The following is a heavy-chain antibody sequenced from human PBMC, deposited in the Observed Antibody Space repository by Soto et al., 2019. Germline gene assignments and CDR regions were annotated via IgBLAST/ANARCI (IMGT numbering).Heavy chain of an antibody. CDR1: LSVDV. J-gene: IGHJ3*02. CDR2: IIPILGIA. V-gene: IGHV1-69*04. CDR3: ARGGCSGGSCYVAFDI. D-gene: IGHD2-15*01. Sequence: LSVDVSSWGLHDTEQGLEGMGRIIPILGIANYAQKFQGRVTITADKSMSTAYMELSSLRSEDTAVYYCARGGCSGGSCYVAFDIWGQGTMVTVSS.